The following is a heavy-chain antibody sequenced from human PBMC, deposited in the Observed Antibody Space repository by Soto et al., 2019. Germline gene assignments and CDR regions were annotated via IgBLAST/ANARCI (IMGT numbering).Heavy chain of an antibody. CDR1: GFTFSSYD. CDR2: IGTAGDT. V-gene: IGHV3-13*01. J-gene: IGHJ6*02. Sequence: EVQLVESGGGLVQPGGSLRLSCAASGFTFSSYDMHWVRHATGKGLEWVSAIGTAGDTYYPGSVKGRFTISRENAKNSLYLQMNSLRAEDTAVYYCARVSRESYYYGMDVWGQGTTVTVSS. CDR3: ARVSRESYYYGMDV.